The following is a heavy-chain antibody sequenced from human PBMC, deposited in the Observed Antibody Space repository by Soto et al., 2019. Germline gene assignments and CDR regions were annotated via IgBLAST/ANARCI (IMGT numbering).Heavy chain of an antibody. CDR2: SSAYNGNT. CDR3: ARVGDCGGNSGDAFDI. V-gene: IGHV1-18*01. Sequence: QVQLVQSGAEVKKPGASVKVSCKASGYTFTSYGISWVRQAPGQGLEWMGWSSAYNGNTNYAQKLQGRVTMTTDTSTSTAYMGLRSLSSDDTAVYYGARVGDCGGNSGDAFDIWGQGTMVTVSS. CDR1: GYTFTSYG. D-gene: IGHD2-21*02. J-gene: IGHJ3*02.